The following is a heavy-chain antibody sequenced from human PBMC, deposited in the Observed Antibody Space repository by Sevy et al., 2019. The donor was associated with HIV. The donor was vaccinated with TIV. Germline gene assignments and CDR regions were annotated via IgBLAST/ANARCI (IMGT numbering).Heavy chain of an antibody. CDR3: VRDKLLPVMVSMVRGALSYYFDY. D-gene: IGHD3-10*01. CDR2: VWYDGSYK. V-gene: IGHV3-33*01. CDR1: GFIFSDYG. Sequence: GGSLRLSCAASGFIFSDYGMHWVRQAPGKGLEWVAVVWYDGSYKYYTDSVKGRFTISRDNSNNMVFLQMNSLRAEDTAVYYCVRDKLLPVMVSMVRGALSYYFDYWGQGTLVTVSS. J-gene: IGHJ4*02.